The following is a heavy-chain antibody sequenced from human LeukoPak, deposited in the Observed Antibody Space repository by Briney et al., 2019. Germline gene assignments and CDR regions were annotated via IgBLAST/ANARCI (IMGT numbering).Heavy chain of an antibody. V-gene: IGHV1-69*13. CDR2: IIPIFGTA. CDR3: ARGSLGLYYFDY. J-gene: IGHJ4*02. Sequence: GASVKVSCKASGGTFSSYAISWVRQAPGQGLEWMGGIIPIFGTANYAQKFQGRVTITADESTSTAYMELSSLRSEDTAVYYCARGSLGLYYFDYWGQGTLVTVSS. D-gene: IGHD1-26*01. CDR1: GGTFSSYA.